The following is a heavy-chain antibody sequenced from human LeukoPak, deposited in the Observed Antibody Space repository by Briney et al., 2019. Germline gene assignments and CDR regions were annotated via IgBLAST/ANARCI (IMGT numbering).Heavy chain of an antibody. CDR2: IDYSGST. CDR3: ARVGAGSSSWYVRYYYGMDV. CDR1: GGSISSSRYY. Sequence: MSSETLSLTCTVSGGSISSSRYYWGWIRQPPGKGLEWIGSIDYSGSTYYTPSLKSRVTISVDTSKNQFSLKLSSVTAADTAVYYCARVGAGSSSWYVRYYYGMDVWGQGTTVTVSS. D-gene: IGHD6-13*01. J-gene: IGHJ6*02. V-gene: IGHV4-39*07.